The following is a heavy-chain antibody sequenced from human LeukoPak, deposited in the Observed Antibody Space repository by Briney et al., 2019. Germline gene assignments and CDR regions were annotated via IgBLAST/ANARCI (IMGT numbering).Heavy chain of an antibody. V-gene: IGHV1-18*01. J-gene: IGHJ4*02. CDR1: GYTFTSYG. D-gene: IGHD6-19*01. Sequence: ASVKVSCKASGYTFTSYGIGWVRQAPGQGLEWMGWISAYNGNTNYAQKLQGRVTMTTDTSTSTAYMELRSLRSDDTAVYYCASQRGYSSGWCFDYWGQGTLVTVSS. CDR3: ASQRGYSSGWCFDY. CDR2: ISAYNGNT.